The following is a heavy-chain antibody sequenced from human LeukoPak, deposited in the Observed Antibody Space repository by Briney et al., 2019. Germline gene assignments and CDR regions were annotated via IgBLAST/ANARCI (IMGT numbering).Heavy chain of an antibody. D-gene: IGHD3-22*01. CDR1: GGSISSYY. CDR3: ARQAYYYEGFDY. CDR2: IHYSGST. Sequence: SETLSLTCTVSGGSISSYYWSWIRQPPGKGLEWIGYIHYSGSTNYNPSLKSRVTISVDTSKNQFYLKLSSVTAADTAVYYCARQAYYYEGFDYWGQGTLVTVSS. V-gene: IGHV4-59*08. J-gene: IGHJ4*02.